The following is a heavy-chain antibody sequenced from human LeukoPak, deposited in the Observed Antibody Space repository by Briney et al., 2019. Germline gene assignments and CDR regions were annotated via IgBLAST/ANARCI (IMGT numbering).Heavy chain of an antibody. CDR2: ISSSSSTI. CDR3: ARIVYYYHTSDYNFYFQS. D-gene: IGHD3-22*01. CDR1: GFTFSSYS. Sequence: PGGSLRLSCAASGFTFSSYSMNWVRQAPGKGLEWVSYISSSSSTIYYADSVKGRFTISRDNSRNMLYLQMNSLTAEDTAVYFCARIVYYYHTSDYNFYFQSWGQGTLVTVSS. J-gene: IGHJ4*02. V-gene: IGHV3-48*01.